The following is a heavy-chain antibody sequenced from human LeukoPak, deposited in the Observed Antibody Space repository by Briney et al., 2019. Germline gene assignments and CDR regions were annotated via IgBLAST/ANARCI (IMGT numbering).Heavy chain of an antibody. V-gene: IGHV1-2*02. CDR3: ARVSMIEGWFDP. CDR2: INPNSGGT. CDR1: GYTFTGYY. Sequence: ASVKVSCKASGYTFTGYYMHWVRQAPGQGLEWMGWINPNSGGTNYVQKFQGRVTMTRDTSISTAYMELSRLRFDDTAVYYCARVSMIEGWFDPWGQGTLVTVSS. J-gene: IGHJ5*02. D-gene: IGHD3-22*01.